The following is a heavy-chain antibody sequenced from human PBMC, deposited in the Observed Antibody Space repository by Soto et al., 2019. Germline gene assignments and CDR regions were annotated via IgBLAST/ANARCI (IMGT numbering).Heavy chain of an antibody. D-gene: IGHD2-8*01. Sequence: SETLSLTCAVSGDSISSVNWWSWVRQSPGQGLEWIGDIYHTGITNYNPSLQSRVTISVDKSKNEFSLNLTSVTAADTAVYYCARSPGYFTISSFDFWGQGIQVTVSS. CDR1: GDSISSVNW. CDR3: ARSPGYFTISSFDF. J-gene: IGHJ4*02. CDR2: IYHTGIT. V-gene: IGHV4-4*02.